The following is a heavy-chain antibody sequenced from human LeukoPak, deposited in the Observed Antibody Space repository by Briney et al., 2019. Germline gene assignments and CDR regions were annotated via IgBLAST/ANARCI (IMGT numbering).Heavy chain of an antibody. CDR1: GFTFDDYA. J-gene: IGHJ4*02. CDR2: ISWNSGSK. Sequence: HAGGSLRLSCAASGFTFDDYAMHWVRQAPGKGLEWVSGISWNSGSKGYADSVKGRFTISRDNAKNSLYLQMNSLRPEDTALYYCAKDIRRAYGGPFDYWGQGTLVTVSS. CDR3: AKDIRRAYGGPFDY. D-gene: IGHD4-23*01. V-gene: IGHV3-9*01.